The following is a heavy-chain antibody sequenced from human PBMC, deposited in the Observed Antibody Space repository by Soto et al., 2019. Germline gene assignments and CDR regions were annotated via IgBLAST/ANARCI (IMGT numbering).Heavy chain of an antibody. CDR2: ISYDGSNK. D-gene: IGHD1-26*01. CDR3: ARDRGSCVIYPYYYGMDV. J-gene: IGHJ6*02. V-gene: IGHV3-30-3*01. Sequence: GGSLRLSCAASGFTFSSYAMHWVRQAPGKGLEWVAVISYDGSNKYYADSVKGRFTISRDNSKNTLYLQMNSLRAEDTAVYYCARDRGSCVIYPYYYGMDVWRQGTTVTVSS. CDR1: GFTFSSYA.